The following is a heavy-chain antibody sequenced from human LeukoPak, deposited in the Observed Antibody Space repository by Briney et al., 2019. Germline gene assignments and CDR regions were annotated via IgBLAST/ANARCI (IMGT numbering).Heavy chain of an antibody. J-gene: IGHJ6*02. Sequence: ASVKVSYKASRYTLTSYYLHWVRQAPGQGLEWMAIINPSGDTTSHAQKFQGRVTMTRDTSASTVYMELSSLRSEDTAVYYCASVYKNGMDVWGQGTKVTVSS. CDR3: ASVYKNGMDV. D-gene: IGHD5-24*01. CDR2: INPSGDTT. CDR1: RYTLTSYY. V-gene: IGHV1-46*01.